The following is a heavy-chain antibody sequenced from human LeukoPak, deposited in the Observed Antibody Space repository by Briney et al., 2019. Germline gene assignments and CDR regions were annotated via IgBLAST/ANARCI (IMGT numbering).Heavy chain of an antibody. J-gene: IGHJ6*04. D-gene: IGHD4-11*01. CDR2: IDPSDSYT. CDR1: GYSFTSYW. CDR3: ASATTVTTYGYYYGMDV. Sequence: GESLKISCKGSGYSFTSYWISWVRQMPGKGLEWMGRIDPSDSYTNYSTSFQGHVTISADKSISTAYLQWSSLKASDTAMYYCASATTVTTYGYYYGMDVWGKGTTVTVSS. V-gene: IGHV5-10-1*01.